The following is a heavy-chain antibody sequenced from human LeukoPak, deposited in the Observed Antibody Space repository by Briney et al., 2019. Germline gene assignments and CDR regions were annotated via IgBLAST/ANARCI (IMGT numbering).Heavy chain of an antibody. D-gene: IGHD6-6*01. CDR3: AANFLYSSSSGQNYYGMDV. V-gene: IGHV1-69*06. CDR1: GGTFSSYA. J-gene: IGHJ6*02. CDR2: IIPIFGTE. Sequence: GASVKVSCKASGGTFSSYAISWVRQAPGQGLEWMGGIIPIFGTENYAQKFQGRVTITADKSTSTAYMELSSLRSEDTAVYYCAANFLYSSSSGQNYYGMDVWGQGTTVTVSS.